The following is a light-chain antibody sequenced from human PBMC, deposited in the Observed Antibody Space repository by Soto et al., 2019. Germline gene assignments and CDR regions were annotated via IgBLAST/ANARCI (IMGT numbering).Light chain of an antibody. CDR2: GAS. CDR3: QQYYNWPPT. J-gene: IGKJ1*01. V-gene: IGKV3-15*01. Sequence: IVMTQSPATLSVSPGERATLSCMASQSVGTNLAWYHQKPGQAPRLLISGASTRATGVPARFTGSGSGTEFTLTISSLQSEDFAVYYCQQYYNWPPTFGRGTKVEIK. CDR1: QSVGTN.